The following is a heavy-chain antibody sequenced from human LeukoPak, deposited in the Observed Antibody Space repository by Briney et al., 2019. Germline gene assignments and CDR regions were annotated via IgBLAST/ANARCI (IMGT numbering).Heavy chain of an antibody. CDR1: GFTFSDYY. Sequence: GWSLRLSCAASGFTFSDYYMSWVRQAPGKGLEWVSSISSSTYTKYADSVKGRFAISRDNAKNSLYLQMNSLRTEDTAVYYCARETVSGTVWGQGTLVTVSS. D-gene: IGHD6-19*01. J-gene: IGHJ4*02. CDR2: ISSSTYT. CDR3: ARETVSGTV. V-gene: IGHV3-69-1*01.